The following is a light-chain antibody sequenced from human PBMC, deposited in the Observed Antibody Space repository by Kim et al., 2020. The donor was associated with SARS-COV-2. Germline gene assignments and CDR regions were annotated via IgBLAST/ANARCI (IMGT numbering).Light chain of an antibody. CDR1: QSVSSN. Sequence: VSPGKRATLSCRASQSVSSNLAWYQQNPGQAPRLLIYGASTRATGIPARFSGSGSGTEFTLTISSLQSEDFAVYYCQQYNNWPLTFGPGTKVVIK. J-gene: IGKJ3*01. CDR2: GAS. V-gene: IGKV3-15*01. CDR3: QQYNNWPLT.